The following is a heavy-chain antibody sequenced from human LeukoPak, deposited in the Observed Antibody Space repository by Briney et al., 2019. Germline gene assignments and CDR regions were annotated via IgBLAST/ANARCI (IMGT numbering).Heavy chain of an antibody. J-gene: IGHJ6*02. D-gene: IGHD5-12*01. CDR1: GYTFTSYY. V-gene: IGHV1-46*01. CDR2: INPSGGST. CDR3: ARGKLVATIRYYYYGMDV. Sequence: ASVKISCKASGYTFTSYYMHWVRQAPGQGLEWMGIINPSGGSTNYAQKFQGRVTMTRDTSTSTVYMELSSLRSEDTAVYYCARGKLVATIRYYYYGMDVWGQGTTVTVSS.